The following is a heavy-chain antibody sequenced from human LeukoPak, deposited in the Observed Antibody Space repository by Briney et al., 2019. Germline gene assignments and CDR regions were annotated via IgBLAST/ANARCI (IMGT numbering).Heavy chain of an antibody. Sequence: SETLSLTCTVSGGSISSSSYYWGWIRQPPGKGLEWIGSIYYSGSTYYDPSLKSRVTISVDTSKNQFSLKLSSVTAADTAVYYCARAPRGILSRRYYFQHWGQGTLVTVSS. J-gene: IGHJ1*01. CDR3: ARAPRGILSRRYYFQH. CDR2: IYYSGST. V-gene: IGHV4-39*07. D-gene: IGHD3-9*01. CDR1: GGSISSSSYY.